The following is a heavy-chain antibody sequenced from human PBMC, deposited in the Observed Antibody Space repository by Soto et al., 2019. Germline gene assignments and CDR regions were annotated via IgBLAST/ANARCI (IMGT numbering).Heavy chain of an antibody. V-gene: IGHV4-34*01. CDR1: GGSFSGYY. J-gene: IGHJ6*02. D-gene: IGHD2-15*01. Sequence: PETLSLTCAVYGGSFSGYYWSWIRQPPGKGLEWIGEINHSGSTNYNPSLKSRVTISVDTSKNQFSLKLSSVTAADTAVYYCARVSGPATPYYYYYYGMDVWCQCPTVT. CDR2: INHSGST. CDR3: ARVSGPATPYYYYYYGMDV.